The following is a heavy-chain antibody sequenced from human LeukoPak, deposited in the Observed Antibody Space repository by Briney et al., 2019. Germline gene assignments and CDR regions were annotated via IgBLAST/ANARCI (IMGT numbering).Heavy chain of an antibody. CDR3: AKDEAIAVAED. CDR1: GFTFSTYG. J-gene: IGHJ4*02. Sequence: GGSLRLSCAASGFTFSTYGIHWVRQAPGKGLEWVAVISEDGSNKNYADSVKGRFTMSRDNSNNRLYLQMNSPRAEDTAVYYCAKDEAIAVAEDWGQGTLVTVSS. V-gene: IGHV3-30*13. CDR2: ISEDGSNK. D-gene: IGHD6-19*01.